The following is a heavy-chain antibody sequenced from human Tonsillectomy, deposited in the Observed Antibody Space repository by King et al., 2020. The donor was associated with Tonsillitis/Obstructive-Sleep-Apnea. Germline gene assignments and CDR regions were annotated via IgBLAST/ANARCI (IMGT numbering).Heavy chain of an antibody. CDR1: GFTFSSYS. CDR3: ARDYRYAFDI. J-gene: IGHJ3*02. V-gene: IGHV3-48*02. CDR2: ISSSSSTI. Sequence: VQLVQSGGGLIQPGGSLRLSCAASGFTFSSYSMNWVRQAPGKGLEWLSYISSSSSTINYAASVKGRFTISRDNAENSLYLQMHSLRDEDTAVYYCARDYRYAFDIWGQGTLVTVSS. D-gene: IGHD4-11*01.